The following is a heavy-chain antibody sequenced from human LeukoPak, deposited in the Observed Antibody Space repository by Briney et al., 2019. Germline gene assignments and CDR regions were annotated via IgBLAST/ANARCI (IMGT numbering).Heavy chain of an antibody. D-gene: IGHD3-10*01. V-gene: IGHV3-7*01. Sequence: GGSLRLSCAASGFTFRSYWMTWVRQAPGKGLEWVANIKPDGSEKYSVDSVKGRFTISRDNAKNSLYLQMNSLRAEDTAVYYCAREEGTFDHWGQGTLVTVS. CDR3: AREEGTFDH. CDR1: GFTFRSYW. J-gene: IGHJ4*02. CDR2: IKPDGSEK.